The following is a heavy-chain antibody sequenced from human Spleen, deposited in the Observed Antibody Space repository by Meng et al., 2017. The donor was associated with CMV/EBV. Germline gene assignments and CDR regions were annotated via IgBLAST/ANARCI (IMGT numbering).Heavy chain of an antibody. CDR2: IDGGGYST. V-gene: IGHV3-53*01. CDR3: ARLDHGLVGATIDY. CDR1: GFIVSSNY. J-gene: IGHJ4*02. Sequence: GESLKISCAASGFIVSSNYRSWVRQTPGKGLEWVSAIDGGGYSTFYADSVKGRFTISRDSSKNTLYLLMNNLRGEDTAVYYCARLDHGLVGATIDYWGQGTLVTVSS. D-gene: IGHD1-26*01.